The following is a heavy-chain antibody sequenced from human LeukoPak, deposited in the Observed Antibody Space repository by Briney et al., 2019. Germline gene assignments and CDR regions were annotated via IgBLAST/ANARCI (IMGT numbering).Heavy chain of an antibody. Sequence: GGSLRLSCAASGFTFSSYSMNWVRQAPGKGLEWVSSISSSSSYIYYADSVKGRFTISRDNSKNTLYLQMNSLRAEDTAVYYCAKGGSYYDSRLDYWGQGTLVTVSS. CDR1: GFTFSSYS. V-gene: IGHV3-21*01. CDR2: ISSSSSYI. CDR3: AKGGSYYDSRLDY. D-gene: IGHD3-22*01. J-gene: IGHJ4*02.